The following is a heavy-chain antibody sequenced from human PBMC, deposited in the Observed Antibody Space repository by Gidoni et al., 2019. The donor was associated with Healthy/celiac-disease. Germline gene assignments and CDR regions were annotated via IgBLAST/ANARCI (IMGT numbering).Heavy chain of an antibody. CDR2: ISYEGSNK. J-gene: IGHJ4*02. CDR3: AKDASGSCYY. CDR1: GFTFRSYG. Sequence: QVQLVGSGGGVVQPGRSLRPSCAASGFTFRSYGMHWVRQATGKGLEWVSVISYEGSNKYYADSVKGRFTISRDNSKNTLYLQMNSLRAEDTAVYYCAKDASGSCYYWGQGTLVTVSS. V-gene: IGHV3-30*18. D-gene: IGHD2-15*01.